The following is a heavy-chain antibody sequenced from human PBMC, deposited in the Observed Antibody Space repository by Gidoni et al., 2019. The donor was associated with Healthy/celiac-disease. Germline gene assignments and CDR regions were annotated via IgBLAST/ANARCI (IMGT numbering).Heavy chain of an antibody. V-gene: IGHV4-39*01. CDR2: IYYSGST. CDR1: GGSISSSSYY. D-gene: IGHD6-19*01. Sequence: QLQLQESGPGLVKPSETLSLTCTVSGGSISSSSYYWGWIRQPPGKGLEWIGSIYYSGSTYYNPSLKSRVTISVDTSKNQFSLKLSSVTAADTAVYYCGQWLVREDAFDIWGQGTMVTVSS. CDR3: GQWLVREDAFDI. J-gene: IGHJ3*02.